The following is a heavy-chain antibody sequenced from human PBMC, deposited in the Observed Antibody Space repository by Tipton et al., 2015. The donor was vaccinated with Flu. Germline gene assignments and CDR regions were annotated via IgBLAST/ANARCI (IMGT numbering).Heavy chain of an antibody. J-gene: IGHJ4*02. Sequence: QLVQSGAEVKKPGSSVKVSCKASGGTFSSYAISWVRQAPGQGLEWMGGIIPIFGTANYAQKFQGRVTITADESTSTAYMELSSLRSEDTAVYYCARTPLTPKTYYYDSSGYCHFDYWGQGTLVTVSS. CDR2: IIPIFGTA. D-gene: IGHD3-22*01. V-gene: IGHV1-69*01. CDR1: GGTFSSYA. CDR3: ARTPLTPKTYYYDSSGYCHFDY.